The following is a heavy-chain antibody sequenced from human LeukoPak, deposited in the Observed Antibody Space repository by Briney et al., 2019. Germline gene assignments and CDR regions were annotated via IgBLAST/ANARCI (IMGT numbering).Heavy chain of an antibody. Sequence: ASVKVSCKASGYTFTSYGISWVRQAPGQGLEWMGWISAYNGNTNYAQKFQGRVTITADKSTSTAYMELSSLRSEDTAVYYCATRAGIQLWLYYYYYMDVWGKGTTVTVSS. CDR1: GYTFTSYG. CDR2: ISAYNGNT. CDR3: ATRAGIQLWLYYYYYMDV. D-gene: IGHD5-18*01. J-gene: IGHJ6*03. V-gene: IGHV1-18*01.